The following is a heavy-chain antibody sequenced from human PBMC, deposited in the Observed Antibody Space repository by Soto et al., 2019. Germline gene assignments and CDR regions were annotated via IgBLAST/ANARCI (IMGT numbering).Heavy chain of an antibody. CDR2: IYYSGST. D-gene: IGHD4-17*01. J-gene: IGHJ4*02. CDR1: GETICSYY. CDR3: ASGLLYGDSVY. V-gene: IGHV4-59*01. Sequence: SETTSIRCTVSGETICSYYWSWIRQPPGKGLEWIGYIYYSGSTNYNPSLKSRVTISVDTSKNQFSLKLSSVTAADTAVYYCASGLLYGDSVYWGQGTLVTVSS.